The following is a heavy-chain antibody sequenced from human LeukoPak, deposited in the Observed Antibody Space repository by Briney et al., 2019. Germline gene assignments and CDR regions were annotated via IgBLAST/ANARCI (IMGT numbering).Heavy chain of an antibody. V-gene: IGHV5-10-1*01. CDR2: IDPTDSYA. CDR1: GYSFTSYW. Sequence: GESLRISCKASGYSFTSYWITWVRQMPGKGLEWMGRIDPTDSYANYSPSFQGHVTMSADKSITTAYLQWSSLKASDTAMYYCARHRTCGWTDFDYWGQGALVTVSS. J-gene: IGHJ4*02. D-gene: IGHD6-19*01. CDR3: ARHRTCGWTDFDY.